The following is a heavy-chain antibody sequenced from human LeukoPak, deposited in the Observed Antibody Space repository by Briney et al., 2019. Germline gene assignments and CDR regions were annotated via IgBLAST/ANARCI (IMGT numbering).Heavy chain of an antibody. V-gene: IGHV4-34*01. CDR2: INDSGAT. J-gene: IGHJ4*02. D-gene: IGHD3-10*01. CDR3: ARGRGVQYDYFDY. CDR1: GGSFSGYY. Sequence: SETLSLTCGVYGGSFSGYYWTWIRQAPGKGLEWIGEINDSGATNYNPSLKSRVTISVDTSKNQFSLKLSSLTAADTAVYYCARGRGVQYDYFDYWGQGTLVTVSS.